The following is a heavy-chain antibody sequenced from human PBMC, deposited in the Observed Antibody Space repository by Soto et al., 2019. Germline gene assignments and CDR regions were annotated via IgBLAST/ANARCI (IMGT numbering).Heavy chain of an antibody. D-gene: IGHD5-12*01. CDR3: ARVRGNIVATTYYYYYMDV. Sequence: PSETLSLTCAVYGGSFSGYYWSWIRQPPGKGLEWIGEINHSGSTNYNPSLKSRVTISVDTSKNQFSLKPSSVTAADTAVYYCARVRGNIVATTYYYYYMDVWGRGTTVTV. CDR1: GGSFSGYY. V-gene: IGHV4-34*01. J-gene: IGHJ6*03. CDR2: INHSGST.